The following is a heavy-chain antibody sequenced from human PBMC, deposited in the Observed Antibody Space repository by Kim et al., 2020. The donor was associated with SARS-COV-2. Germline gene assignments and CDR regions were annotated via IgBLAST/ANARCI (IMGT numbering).Heavy chain of an antibody. CDR3: ARDRGVDYDFWSGYYPKGIDY. V-gene: IGHV3-33*01. Sequence: GGSLRLSCAASGFTFSSYGMHWVRQAPGKGLEWVAVIWYDGSNKYYADSVKGRFTISRDNSKNTLYLQMNSLRAEDTAVYYGARDRGVDYDFWSGYYPKGIDYWGQGTLVTVSS. D-gene: IGHD3-3*01. CDR1: GFTFSSYG. J-gene: IGHJ4*02. CDR2: IWYDGSNK.